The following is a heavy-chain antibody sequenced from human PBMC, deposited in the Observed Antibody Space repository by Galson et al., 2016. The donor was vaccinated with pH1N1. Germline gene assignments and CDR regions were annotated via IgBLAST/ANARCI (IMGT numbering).Heavy chain of an antibody. CDR2: ISPTDGST. V-gene: IGHV3-23*01. J-gene: IGHJ4*02. Sequence: SLRLSCASSGLTFSTYALSWVRQAPGKGLEWVSTISPTDGSTYYADSVKGRFTISRDNSKNTLYLQMNSLRAEDTAVYYCAKDRNFYYFDNWGQGSLVSVSS. CDR3: AKDRNFYYFDN. CDR1: GLTFSTYA.